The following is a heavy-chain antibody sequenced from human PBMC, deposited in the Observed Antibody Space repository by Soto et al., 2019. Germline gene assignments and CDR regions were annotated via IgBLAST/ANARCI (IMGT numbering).Heavy chain of an antibody. Sequence: EVQLLESGGGLVQPGGSLRLSCAASGFTFSSYAMSWVRQAPGKGLEWVSGIGGSGGRTYYADSVKGRFTISRDNSKNTLYLQMNSLRAEDTAVYYCAKDRTSGYLFRVMDYWGQGTLVTVSS. D-gene: IGHD3-22*01. CDR1: GFTFSSYA. J-gene: IGHJ4*02. CDR2: IGGSGGRT. CDR3: AKDRTSGYLFRVMDY. V-gene: IGHV3-23*01.